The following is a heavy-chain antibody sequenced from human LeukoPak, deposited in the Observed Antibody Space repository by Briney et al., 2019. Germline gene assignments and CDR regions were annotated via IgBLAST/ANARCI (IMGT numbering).Heavy chain of an antibody. CDR1: GFTFSSFW. Sequence: GGSLRLSCVASGFTFSSFWIYWVRHAPGKGLEWVSGIFGSGGSAHYADSVKGRFTISRDNSKNTVYLQLDSLRVEDTAVYYCGKTTVGYSSGRYPGWPVDYWGQGTLVTVSS. CDR2: IFGSGGSA. V-gene: IGHV3-23*01. CDR3: GKTTVGYSSGRYPGWPVDY. D-gene: IGHD2-15*01. J-gene: IGHJ4*02.